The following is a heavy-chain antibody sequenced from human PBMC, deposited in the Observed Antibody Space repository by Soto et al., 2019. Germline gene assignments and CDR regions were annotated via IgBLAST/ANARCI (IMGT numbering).Heavy chain of an antibody. CDR3: ARALGIVATMERLDAFDI. D-gene: IGHD5-12*01. V-gene: IGHV1-46*03. J-gene: IGHJ3*02. CDR1: GYTFTSYY. Sequence: ASVKVSCKACGYTFTSYYMHWVRQAPGRGLEWMGIINPSGGSTSYAQKFQGRVTMTRDTSTSTVYMELSSLRSEDTAVYYCARALGIVATMERLDAFDIWGQGTMVTVSS. CDR2: INPSGGST.